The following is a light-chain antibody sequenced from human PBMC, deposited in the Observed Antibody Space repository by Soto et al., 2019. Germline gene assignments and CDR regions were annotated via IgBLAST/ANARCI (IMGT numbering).Light chain of an antibody. CDR2: EVS. J-gene: IGLJ1*01. CDR1: SSDVGSYNL. CDR3: CSYAGSPYV. V-gene: IGLV2-23*02. Sequence: QSALTQPASVSGSPGQSITISCTGTSSDVGSYNLVSWYQQHPGKASKLMIYEVSKRPSGVSNRFSGSKSGNTASLTISGLQAEDEADYYCCSYAGSPYVFGTGTKVTVL.